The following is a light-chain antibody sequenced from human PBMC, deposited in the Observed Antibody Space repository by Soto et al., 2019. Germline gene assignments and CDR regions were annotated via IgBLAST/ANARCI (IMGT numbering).Light chain of an antibody. CDR2: GAA. CDR1: QGVSSN. CDR3: QQYNNWLPWT. J-gene: IGKJ1*01. V-gene: IGKV3-15*01. Sequence: EIGMTQSPATLSVSPGERATLSCRASQGVSSNLAGYQQKPGQAPRLLIYGAATRATGIPARFSGSGSGTEFTLTISSLQSEYFGGYYVQQYNNWLPWTFGQGTKVVIK.